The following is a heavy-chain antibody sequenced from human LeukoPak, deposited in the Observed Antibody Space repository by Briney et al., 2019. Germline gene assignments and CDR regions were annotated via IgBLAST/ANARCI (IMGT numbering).Heavy chain of an antibody. J-gene: IGHJ4*02. Sequence: ASVKVSCKASGYTFTSYGISWVRQAPGQGLEWMGWISAYNGNTNYAQKLQGRVTMTRGMSTSTVYMELSSLRSEDTAVYYCARATTRQYYFDYWGQGTLVTVSS. V-gene: IGHV1-18*01. CDR3: ARATTRQYYFDY. CDR2: ISAYNGNT. CDR1: GYTFTSYG. D-gene: IGHD1-26*01.